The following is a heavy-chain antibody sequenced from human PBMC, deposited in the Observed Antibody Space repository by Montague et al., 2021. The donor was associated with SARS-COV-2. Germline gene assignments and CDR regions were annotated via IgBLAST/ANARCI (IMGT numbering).Heavy chain of an antibody. CDR1: GGSISSGGYY. D-gene: IGHD3-22*01. CDR2: IYYSGST. Sequence: TLSLTCTVSGGSISSGGYYWSWIRQHPGKGLEWIGYIYYSGSTYYNPSLKSRVTISVDTSKNQFSLKLSSVTAADTAVYYCARDPRYDSSGYYLESAFDIWGQGTMVTVSS. J-gene: IGHJ3*02. CDR3: ARDPRYDSSGYYLESAFDI. V-gene: IGHV4-31*03.